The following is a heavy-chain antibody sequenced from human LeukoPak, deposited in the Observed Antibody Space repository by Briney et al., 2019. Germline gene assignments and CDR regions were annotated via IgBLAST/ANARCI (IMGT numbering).Heavy chain of an antibody. J-gene: IGHJ2*01. CDR3: AKEGYLRKSFGSLLAVAVRPRYFDL. V-gene: IGHV3-23*01. CDR2: ISDSGGTT. CDR1: GFTFSNYA. D-gene: IGHD6-19*01. Sequence: AGGSLRLSCDSGFTFSNYAMSWDRQAPGKGLEWVSVISDSGGTTYYADSVKGRFAISRDNSKNTLYLQMNSLRAEDTAVYYCAKEGYLRKSFGSLLAVAVRPRYFDLWGRGTLVTVSS.